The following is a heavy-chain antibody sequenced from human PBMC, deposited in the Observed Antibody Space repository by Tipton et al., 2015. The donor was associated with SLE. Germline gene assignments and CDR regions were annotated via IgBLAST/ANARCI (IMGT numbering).Heavy chain of an antibody. Sequence: LRLSCSVYGDSLSGQYWSWIRQPPGKGLEWIGEVFRGGSTNYSPSLESRVTITVDMSKNQFSLKLSSVTAADTAVYFCTRLAGRRFPFDSWGQGTLVTVSS. CDR1: GDSLSGQY. CDR3: TRLAGRRFPFDS. J-gene: IGHJ4*02. D-gene: IGHD6-6*01. V-gene: IGHV4-34*12. CDR2: VFRGGST.